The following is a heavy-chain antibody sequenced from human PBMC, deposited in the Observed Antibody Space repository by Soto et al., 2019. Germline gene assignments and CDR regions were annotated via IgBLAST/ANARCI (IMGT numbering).Heavy chain of an antibody. Sequence: DVQLVESGGGLMQPGESLRLSCAASGLTVSGKKYVAWVRKAPWKGLEWVSALYDVDGSSYADSVKGRFTTSSDSSKTTVYLQMNGLRPDDTAVYYCATWHEREHAYDVWGQGPTVTVSS. CDR2: LYDVDGS. CDR1: GLTVSGKKY. D-gene: IGHD1-1*01. CDR3: ATWHEREHAYDV. J-gene: IGHJ3*01. V-gene: IGHV3-53*01.